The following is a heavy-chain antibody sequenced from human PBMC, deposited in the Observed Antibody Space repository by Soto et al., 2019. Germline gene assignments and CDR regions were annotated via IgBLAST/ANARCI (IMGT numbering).Heavy chain of an antibody. CDR2: IYYSGST. V-gene: IGHV4-39*01. D-gene: IGHD6-6*01. CDR1: GGSISSSSYY. Sequence: SETLSLTCTVSGGSISSSSYYWGWIRQPPGKGLEWIGSIYYSGSTYYNPSLKSGFTISVDTSKNQFSLKLRSVTAADTAVYYCARRIAARPFDYWGQGTLVTVSS. CDR3: ARRIAARPFDY. J-gene: IGHJ4*02.